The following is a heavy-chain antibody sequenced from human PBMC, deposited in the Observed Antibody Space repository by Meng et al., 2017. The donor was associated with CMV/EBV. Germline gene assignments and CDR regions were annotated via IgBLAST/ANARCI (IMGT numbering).Heavy chain of an antibody. V-gene: IGHV3-30*02. CDR3: AKDLYYSFDY. D-gene: IGHD2-8*01. CDR1: GFTFSSSA. CDR2: IAHDGSAK. Sequence: VVVWGGSVQPWVVLEPSLAALGFTFSSSAMHWVRQPPGKGLEWVSFIAHDGSAKTYTDSVKGRFTISRDDSENTVYLEMNSLRVEDTAVYYCAKDLYYSFDYWGQGTLVTVSS. J-gene: IGHJ4*02.